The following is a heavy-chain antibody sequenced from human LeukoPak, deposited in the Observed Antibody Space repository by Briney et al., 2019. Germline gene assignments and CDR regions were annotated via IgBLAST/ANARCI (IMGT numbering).Heavy chain of an antibody. CDR2: IWYDGSNK. CDR3: ARDSNPETGTTYYGMDV. CDR1: GFTFSSYA. Sequence: GGSLRLSCAASGFTFSSYAMHWVRQAPGKGLEWVAVIWYDGSNKYYADSAKGRFTISRDNSKNTLYLQMNSLRAEDTAVYYCARDSNPETGTTYYGMDVWGQGTTVTVSS. V-gene: IGHV3-33*08. D-gene: IGHD1-7*01. J-gene: IGHJ6*02.